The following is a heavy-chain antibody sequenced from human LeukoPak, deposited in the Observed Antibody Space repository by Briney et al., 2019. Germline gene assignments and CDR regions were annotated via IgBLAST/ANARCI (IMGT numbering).Heavy chain of an antibody. CDR1: GGTFSSYA. CDR2: IIPILGIA. Sequence: SVKVSCKASGGTFSSYAISWVRQAPGQGLEWMGRIIPILGIANYAQKFQGRVTITADKSTSTAYMELSSLRSEDTAVYYCARVMGLTWAYFDYWGQGTLVAVSS. V-gene: IGHV1-69*04. CDR3: ARVMGLTWAYFDY. J-gene: IGHJ4*02. D-gene: IGHD5-24*01.